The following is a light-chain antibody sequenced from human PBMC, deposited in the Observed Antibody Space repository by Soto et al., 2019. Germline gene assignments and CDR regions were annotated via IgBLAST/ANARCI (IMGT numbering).Light chain of an antibody. CDR2: QAS. Sequence: DIQMTLSPSTLSASVGDRVTITCRASQTINNRLAWYQLKPGKAPKLLIYQASTLETGAPSRFSGGGSGTEFTLTISSLQPDDFATYSCQQYENYYTFGQGTKVDI. CDR1: QTINNR. V-gene: IGKV1-5*03. CDR3: QQYENYYT. J-gene: IGKJ1*01.